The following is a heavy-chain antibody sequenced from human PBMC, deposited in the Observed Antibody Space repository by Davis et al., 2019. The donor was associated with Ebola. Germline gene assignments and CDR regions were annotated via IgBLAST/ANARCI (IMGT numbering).Heavy chain of an antibody. V-gene: IGHV4-34*01. CDR3: ARGPKRGWYFYY. J-gene: IGHJ4*02. Sequence: SETLSLTCAVYGGSFSGYSGSWTRQPPGKGLEWIGEINHSGSTNYNPSLKSRVTISVDTSKNQFSLKLSSVTAADTAVYYCARGPKRGWYFYYWGQGTLVTVSS. CDR2: INHSGST. D-gene: IGHD6-19*01. CDR1: GGSFSGYS.